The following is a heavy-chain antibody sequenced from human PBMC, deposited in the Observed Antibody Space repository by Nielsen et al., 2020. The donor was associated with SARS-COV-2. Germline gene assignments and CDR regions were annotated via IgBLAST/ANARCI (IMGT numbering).Heavy chain of an antibody. V-gene: IGHV3-21*01. Sequence: GESLKISCATSGFSFTSYTMNWVRQAPGKGLEWVSSITMSGRYMYYADSLRCRFTVSRDNAENSLFLQMSSLRDEDTAVYYCARDQDGGAATSNFYFDLWGRGTLVIVSS. J-gene: IGHJ2*01. D-gene: IGHD6-25*01. CDR2: ITMSGRYM. CDR1: GFSFTSYT. CDR3: ARDQDGGAATSNFYFDL.